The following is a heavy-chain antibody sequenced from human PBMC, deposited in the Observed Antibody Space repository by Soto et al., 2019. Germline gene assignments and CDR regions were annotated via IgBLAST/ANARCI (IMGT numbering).Heavy chain of an antibody. CDR2: IVPIFGTA. CDR1: GGTFSSYA. Sequence: QVQLVQSGAEVKKPGSSVKVSCKASGGTFSSYAISWVRQAPGQGLEWMGGIVPIFGTANYAQKFQGRVTITADESTSTAYMELSSLRSEDTAVYYCARGLSRDGYNIWNMDVWGQGTTVTVSS. V-gene: IGHV1-69*01. D-gene: IGHD5-12*01. J-gene: IGHJ6*02. CDR3: ARGLSRDGYNIWNMDV.